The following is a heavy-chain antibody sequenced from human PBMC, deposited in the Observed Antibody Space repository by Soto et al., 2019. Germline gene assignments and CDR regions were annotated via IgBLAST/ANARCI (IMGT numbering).Heavy chain of an antibody. CDR1: GFTYGHFG. CDR3: ARDAYGTAGQGGAFDI. J-gene: IGHJ3*02. Sequence: QVQLVESGGGVVQPGRSLRLSCATSGFTYGHFGMHWARQAPGKGLEWVAVVWHDGSRKLYADSVKGRFTISRDDSEKTVDLQMNSLRVEDTAVYYCARDAYGTAGQGGAFDIWGQGTVVIVSS. D-gene: IGHD3-10*01. V-gene: IGHV3-33*01. CDR2: VWHDGSRK.